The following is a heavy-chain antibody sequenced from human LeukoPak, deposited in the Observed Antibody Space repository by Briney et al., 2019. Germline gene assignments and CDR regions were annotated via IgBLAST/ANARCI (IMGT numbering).Heavy chain of an antibody. D-gene: IGHD3-22*01. CDR2: ISAYNGNT. J-gene: IGHJ6*03. CDR1: GYTFTSYG. Sequence: GASVKVSRKASGYTFTSYGISWVRQAPGQGLEWMGWISAYNGNTNYAQKLQGRVTMTTDTSTSTAYMELRSLRSDDTAVYYCARGIPTNYDSSGYGPYIPLYYYYYYMDVWGKGTTVTVSS. CDR3: ARGIPTNYDSSGYGPYIPLYYYYYYMDV. V-gene: IGHV1-18*01.